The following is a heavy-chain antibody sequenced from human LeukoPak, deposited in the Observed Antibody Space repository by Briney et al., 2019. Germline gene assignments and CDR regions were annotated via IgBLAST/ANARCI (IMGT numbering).Heavy chain of an antibody. CDR3: ARRVGSGWYLDY. CDR1: GFTFSSYA. Sequence: GGSLRLSCAASGFTFSSYAMHWVRQAPGKGLEWVAVISYDGSNKYYADSVKGRFTISRDNSKNTLYLQMNSLRAEDTAVYYCARRVGSGWYLDYWGQGTLVTVSS. D-gene: IGHD6-19*01. CDR2: ISYDGSNK. V-gene: IGHV3-30-3*01. J-gene: IGHJ4*02.